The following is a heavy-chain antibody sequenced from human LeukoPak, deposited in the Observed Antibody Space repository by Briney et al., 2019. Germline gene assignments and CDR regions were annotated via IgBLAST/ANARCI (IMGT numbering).Heavy chain of an antibody. D-gene: IGHD4-17*01. Sequence: SETLSLTCTVSGGSISSSSYYWGWIRQPPGKGLEWIGSIYYSGSTYYNLSLKSRVTISVDTSKNQFSLKLSSVTAADTAVYYCARQGPYGDYPLPDWWFDPWGQGTLVTVSS. CDR1: GGSISSSSYY. J-gene: IGHJ5*02. V-gene: IGHV4-39*01. CDR2: IYYSGST. CDR3: ARQGPYGDYPLPDWWFDP.